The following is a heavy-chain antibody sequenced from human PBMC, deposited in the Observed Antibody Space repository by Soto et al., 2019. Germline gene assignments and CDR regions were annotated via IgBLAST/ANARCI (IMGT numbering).Heavy chain of an antibody. D-gene: IGHD4-17*01. CDR3: DYGDYVRAFDI. V-gene: IGHV4-34*01. J-gene: IGHJ3*02. Sequence: QVQLQQWGAGLLKPSETLSLTCAVYGGSFSGYYWSWIRQPPGKGLEWIGEINHSGSTNYNPSLKSRVTISVDTSKNQFSLKLSSVTAADTAVYYCDYGDYVRAFDIWGQGTMVTVSS. CDR1: GGSFSGYY. CDR2: INHSGST.